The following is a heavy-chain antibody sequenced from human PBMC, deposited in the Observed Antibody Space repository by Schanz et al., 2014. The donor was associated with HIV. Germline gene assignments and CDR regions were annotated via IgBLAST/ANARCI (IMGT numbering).Heavy chain of an antibody. J-gene: IGHJ4*02. D-gene: IGHD2-2*02. CDR3: AKDPGILPRTYFDS. Sequence: EVQLLESGGGLVQPGGFLRLSCAASRFTFSRYGMSWVRQTPDKGLAWVSSISGNGDSAYYADSVRGRFTISRDNSLHMLYLEMKSLRAEDTAVYYCAKDPGILPRTYFDSWGQGTPVTVSS. CDR2: ISGNGDSA. CDR1: RFTFSRYG. V-gene: IGHV3-23*01.